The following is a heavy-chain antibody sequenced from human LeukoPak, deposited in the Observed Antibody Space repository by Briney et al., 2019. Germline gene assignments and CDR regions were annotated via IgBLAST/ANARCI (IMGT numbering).Heavy chain of an antibody. CDR3: AREFRIAVAGNYYYYGMDV. CDR2: ISAYNGNT. CDR1: GYTFTSYG. D-gene: IGHD6-19*01. Sequence: ASVKVSCKASGYTFTSYGISWVRQAPGQGLEWMGWISAYNGNTNYAQKLQGRVTMTTNTSTSTAYMELRSLRSDDTAVYYCAREFRIAVAGNYYYYGMDVWGQGTTVTVSS. J-gene: IGHJ6*02. V-gene: IGHV1-18*01.